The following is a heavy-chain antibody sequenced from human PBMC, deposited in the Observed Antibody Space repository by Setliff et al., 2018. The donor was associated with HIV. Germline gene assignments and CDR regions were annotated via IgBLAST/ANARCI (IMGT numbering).Heavy chain of an antibody. CDR3: ARADSGDYSAFDL. D-gene: IGHD1-26*01. J-gene: IGHJ5*02. CDR2: IYPGDSDT. Sequence: LKISCRGSVNSFASYWIGWVRQMPGKGLEWMGIIYPGDSDTRYSPSFQGHVTISADKSIITAYLQLSSLKASDTAMYYCARADSGDYSAFDLWGQGTLVTVSS. V-gene: IGHV5-51*01. CDR1: VNSFASYW.